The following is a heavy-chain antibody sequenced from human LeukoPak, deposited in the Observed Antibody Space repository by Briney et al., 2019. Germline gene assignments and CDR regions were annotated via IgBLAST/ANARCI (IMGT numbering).Heavy chain of an antibody. D-gene: IGHD3-22*01. J-gene: IGHJ4*02. CDR3: ATRRSGNYFATFDY. Sequence: GGSLRLSCEASGFTFINYAMNWVRQAPEKGLEWVSTVSGPGTTTYYADSVKGRFTVSRDNSKNTVFLQMDSLRAEDTTVYYCATRRSGNYFATFDYWGQGILVTVSS. CDR2: VSGPGTTT. V-gene: IGHV3-23*01. CDR1: GFTFINYA.